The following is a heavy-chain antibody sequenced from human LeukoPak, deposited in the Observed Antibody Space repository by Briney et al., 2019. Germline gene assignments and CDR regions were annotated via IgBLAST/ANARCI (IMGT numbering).Heavy chain of an antibody. CDR2: IRSKVYGGTT. V-gene: IGHV3-49*04. CDR1: GFTFTDYW. D-gene: IGHD3-10*01. Sequence: GGSLRLSCAASGFTFTDYWMTWVRQAPGKGLEWVGFIRSKVYGGTTEYAASVKGKFTISRDDSKSIAYLQMNSLKTEDTAVYYCTRLEGKDYWGQGTLVTVSS. CDR3: TRLEGKDY. J-gene: IGHJ4*02.